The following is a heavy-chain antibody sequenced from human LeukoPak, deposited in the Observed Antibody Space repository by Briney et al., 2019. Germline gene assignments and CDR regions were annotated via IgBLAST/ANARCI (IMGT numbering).Heavy chain of an antibody. V-gene: IGHV4-59*02. CDR2: IYYSGTT. CDR1: GGSVSRHY. J-gene: IGHJ5*02. CDR3: VRAWRGGYYDSSGPKWFDL. Sequence: SETLSLTCTVSGGSVSRHYWSWIRQPPGKGLEWIGYIYYSGTTNYNPSLKSRVTISIDTSKNQFSLKLTTVTAADTAVYYCVRAWRGGYYDSSGPKWFDLWGQGTLVSVSS. D-gene: IGHD3-22*01.